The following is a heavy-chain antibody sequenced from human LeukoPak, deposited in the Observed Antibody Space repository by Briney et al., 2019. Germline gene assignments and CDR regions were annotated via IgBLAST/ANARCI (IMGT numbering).Heavy chain of an antibody. CDR2: ISYDGSNK. J-gene: IGHJ4*02. Sequence: GGSLRLSCAASGFTFSSYAMHWVRQAPGKGLEWVAVISYDGSNKYYADSVKGRFTISRDNSKNTLYLQMNSLRAEDTAVYYCARRHFQGSSPTTVDYRGQGTLVTVSS. V-gene: IGHV3-30*04. D-gene: IGHD6-13*01. CDR1: GFTFSSYA. CDR3: ARRHFQGSSPTTVDY.